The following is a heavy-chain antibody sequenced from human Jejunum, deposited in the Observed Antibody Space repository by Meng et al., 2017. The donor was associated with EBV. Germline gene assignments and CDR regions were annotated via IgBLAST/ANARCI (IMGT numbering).Heavy chain of an antibody. CDR3: THYIWGIHPDGVY. V-gene: IGHV4-4*02. CDR1: GEYTGRNNW. J-gene: IGHJ4*01. D-gene: IGHD3-16*01. Sequence: QAHLQESGPGVVNPSRILAASVTVSGEYTGRNNWWSWVRQPPGKALEWIGEIHHSGSTTYNPSLKSRVTMSVDKSKNDFSLKLSSVTAADTAVYYCTHYIWGIHPDGVYWGHGTLVTVSS. CDR2: IHHSGST.